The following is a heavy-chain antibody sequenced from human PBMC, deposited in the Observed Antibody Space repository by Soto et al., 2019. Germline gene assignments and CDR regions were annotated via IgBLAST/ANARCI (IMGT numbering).Heavy chain of an antibody. J-gene: IGHJ4*02. CDR3: ARAPIAVVIAAEFDY. CDR1: GFIFSDYA. D-gene: IGHD2-15*01. CDR2: ISGSGAGT. Sequence: EVQLLDSVGGLVQPGGSLRLTCAASGFIFSDYAMTWVRQAPGKGLDWVSGISGSGAGTYYSDSVKGRFTISRDNSKNTLCLQMNSLRADDTGVYYCARAPIAVVIAAEFDYWAQGTLVAVSS. V-gene: IGHV3-23*01.